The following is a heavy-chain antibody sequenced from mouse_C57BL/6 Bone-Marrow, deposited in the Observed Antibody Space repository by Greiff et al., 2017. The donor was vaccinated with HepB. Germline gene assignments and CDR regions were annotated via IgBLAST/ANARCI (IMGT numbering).Heavy chain of an antibody. Sequence: QVQLQQPGAELVKPGASVKLSCKASGYTFTSYWMHWVKQRPGQGLEWIGMIHPNSGSTNYNEKFKSKATLTVDKSSSTAYMQLSSLTSEDSAVYYCARGYYVDYAMDYWGQGTSVTVSS. D-gene: IGHD2-3*01. V-gene: IGHV1-64*01. CDR1: GYTFTSYW. CDR2: IHPNSGST. CDR3: ARGYYVDYAMDY. J-gene: IGHJ4*01.